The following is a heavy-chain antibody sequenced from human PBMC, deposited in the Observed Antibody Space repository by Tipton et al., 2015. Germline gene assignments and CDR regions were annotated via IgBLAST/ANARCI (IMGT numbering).Heavy chain of an antibody. D-gene: IGHD6-13*01. Sequence: SLRLSCVGSGFTFDDYAMHWVRQAPGKGLEWVSGISWNSDNIGYADSVKGRFTISRDNAKNSLYLQMNSLRAEDTALYFCAKDTRSSWPRGAFDIWGQGTMVTVSS. CDR1: GFTFDDYA. J-gene: IGHJ3*02. CDR3: AKDTRSSWPRGAFDI. CDR2: ISWNSDNI. V-gene: IGHV3-9*01.